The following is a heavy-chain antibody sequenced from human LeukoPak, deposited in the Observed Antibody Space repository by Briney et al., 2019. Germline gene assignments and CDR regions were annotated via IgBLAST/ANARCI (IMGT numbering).Heavy chain of an antibody. CDR3: ARGLEWLTRRHTWFDP. CDR2: INPSGGST. V-gene: IGHV1-46*04. D-gene: IGHD3-3*01. J-gene: IGHJ5*02. CDR1: GFTFINYY. Sequence: ASVKVSCKTSGFTFINYYIHWVRQAPGQGLEWMGVINPSGGSTNYAQKLQGRVTMTRDMSTSTVYMELSSLRSEDTAMYYCARGLEWLTRRHTWFDPWGQGTLVTVSS.